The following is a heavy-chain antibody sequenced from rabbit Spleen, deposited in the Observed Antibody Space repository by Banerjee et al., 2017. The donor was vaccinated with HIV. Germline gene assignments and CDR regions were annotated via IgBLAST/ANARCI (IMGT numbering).Heavy chain of an antibody. Sequence: QEQLVESGGGLVQPEGSLKLSCKASEFDFSVYGMSWVRQAPGKGLEWIGYIDPVFTTTYFANWVNGRFTISSHYAQNTLYLQLNSLTAADTATYFCVREPTSASGYYKSGYFDLWGQGTLVTVS. CDR3: VREPTSASGYYKSGYFDL. CDR2: IDPVFTTT. J-gene: IGHJ4*01. CDR1: EFDFSVYG. D-gene: IGHD1-1*01. V-gene: IGHV1S47*01.